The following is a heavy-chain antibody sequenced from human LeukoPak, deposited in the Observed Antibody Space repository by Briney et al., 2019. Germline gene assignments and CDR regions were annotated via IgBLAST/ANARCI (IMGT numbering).Heavy chain of an antibody. D-gene: IGHD3-22*01. Sequence: SETLSLTCTVSGGSISSSSYYWGWIRQPPGKGLEWIGSIYYSGSTYYNPSLKSRVTISVDTSKNQFSLKLSSVTAADTAVYYCARVGPMILGDYWGQGTLVTVSS. J-gene: IGHJ4*02. V-gene: IGHV4-39*01. CDR2: IYYSGST. CDR3: ARVGPMILGDY. CDR1: GGSISSSSYY.